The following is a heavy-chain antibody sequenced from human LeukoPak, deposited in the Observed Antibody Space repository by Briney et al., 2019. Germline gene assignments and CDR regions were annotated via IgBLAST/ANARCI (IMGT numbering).Heavy chain of an antibody. J-gene: IGHJ4*02. Sequence: GGSLRLSCAASGFTFSNAWMSWVRQAPGKGLEWVGRIKSKTDGGTTDYAAPVKGRFTISRDDSKNTLYLQMNSLKTEDTAVYYCTTEMVRGVITLDYWGQGTLVTVSS. CDR2: IKSKTDGGTT. CDR3: TTEMVRGVITLDY. D-gene: IGHD3-10*01. V-gene: IGHV3-15*01. CDR1: GFTFSNAW.